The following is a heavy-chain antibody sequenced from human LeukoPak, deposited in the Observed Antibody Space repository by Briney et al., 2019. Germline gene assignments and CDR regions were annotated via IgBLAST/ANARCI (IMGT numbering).Heavy chain of an antibody. D-gene: IGHD2-2*01. CDR1: GGTFSSYA. CDR2: IIPIFGTA. CDR3: AWGRYQLNYYYYMDV. V-gene: IGHV1-69*05. J-gene: IGHJ6*03. Sequence: ASVKVSCKASGGTFSSYAISWVRQAPGQGLEWMGGIIPIFGTANYAQKFQGRVTITTDESTSTAYMELSSLRSEDTAVYYCAWGRYQLNYYYYMDVWGKGTTVTVSS.